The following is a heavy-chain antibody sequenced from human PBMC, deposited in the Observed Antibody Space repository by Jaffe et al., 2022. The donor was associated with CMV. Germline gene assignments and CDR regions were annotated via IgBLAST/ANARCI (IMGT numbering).Heavy chain of an antibody. CDR3: AKAGQRDGPWGGLRGTAVDY. D-gene: IGHD6-25*01. CDR2: ISGSGGST. CDR1: GFTFSSYA. Sequence: EVQLLESGGGLVQPGGSLRLSCAASGFTFSSYAMSWVRQAPGKGLEWVSAISGSGGSTYYADSVKGRFTISRDNSKNTLYLQMNSLRAEDTAVYYCAKAGQRDGPWGGLRGTAVDYWGQGTLVTVSS. V-gene: IGHV3-23*01. J-gene: IGHJ4*02.